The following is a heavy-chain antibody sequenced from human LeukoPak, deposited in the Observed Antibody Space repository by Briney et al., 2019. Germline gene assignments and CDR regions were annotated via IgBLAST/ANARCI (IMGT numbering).Heavy chain of an antibody. CDR3: AKKISGYDYNYYYGMDV. CDR1: GFTFSSYG. J-gene: IGHJ6*02. Sequence: GGSLRLSCAASGFTFSSYGMSWARQAPGKGLEWVSTIGGGGGSTYHADSVKGRFTISRDDSKNTLYLQMNSLRAEDTAVYYCAKKISGYDYNYYYGMDVWGQGTTVTVSS. D-gene: IGHD5-12*01. CDR2: IGGGGGST. V-gene: IGHV3-23*01.